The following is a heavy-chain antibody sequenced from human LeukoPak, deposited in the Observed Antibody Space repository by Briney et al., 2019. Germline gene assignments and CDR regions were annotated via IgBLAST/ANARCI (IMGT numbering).Heavy chain of an antibody. CDR3: ARDTVVTPYAFDI. CDR2: IYHSGST. J-gene: IGHJ3*02. CDR1: GYSISSGYY. Sequence: SETLSLTCTVSGYSISSGYYWGWIRQPPGKGLEWIGSIYHSGSTYYNPSLKSRVTISVDTSKNQFSLKLSSVTAADTAVCYCARDTVVTPYAFDIWGQGTMVTVSS. V-gene: IGHV4-38-2*02. D-gene: IGHD4-23*01.